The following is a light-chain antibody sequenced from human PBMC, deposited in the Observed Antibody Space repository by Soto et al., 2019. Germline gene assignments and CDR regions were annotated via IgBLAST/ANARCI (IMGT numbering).Light chain of an antibody. J-gene: IGKJ4*01. V-gene: IGKV3-20*01. Sequence: EIVLTQSPATLPLSPGERATLSCRASQSVSSSFLAWYQQKPGQAPRLLIYGASSRATGIPARFSGSGSGTDFTLTIRRLEPEDVAVYYCQQNGSSPLSFGGGTKLEIK. CDR3: QQNGSSPLS. CDR1: QSVSSSF. CDR2: GAS.